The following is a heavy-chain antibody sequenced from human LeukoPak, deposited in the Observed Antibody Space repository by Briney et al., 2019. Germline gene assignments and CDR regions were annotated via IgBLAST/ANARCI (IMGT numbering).Heavy chain of an antibody. CDR1: GFTFSSYA. J-gene: IGHJ4*02. D-gene: IGHD3-10*01. Sequence: PGGSLRLSCAASGFTFSSYAMSWVRRAPGKGLEWVSAISSNGGGTFYADSVKGQFTISRDNSQNTLYLQMNSLRAEDTAIYCCAKHYGSGTYYNYLDYWGQGTLVTVSS. CDR3: AKHYGSGTYYNYLDY. V-gene: IGHV3-23*01. CDR2: ISSNGGGT.